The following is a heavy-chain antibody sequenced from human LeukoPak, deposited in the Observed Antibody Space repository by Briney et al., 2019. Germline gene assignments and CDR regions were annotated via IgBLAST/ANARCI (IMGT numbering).Heavy chain of an antibody. V-gene: IGHV3-30*02. D-gene: IGHD6-19*01. CDR3: AKDRVVAGTGYYGMDV. Sequence: GGSLRLSCAASGFTFSNYGMHCVRSDGGIKYYADSVKGRFTISRDNSRNTLYLQMNSLRAEDTAVYYCAKDRVVAGTGYYGMDVWGQGTTVTVSS. CDR1: GFTFSNYG. J-gene: IGHJ6*02. CDR2: SDGGIK.